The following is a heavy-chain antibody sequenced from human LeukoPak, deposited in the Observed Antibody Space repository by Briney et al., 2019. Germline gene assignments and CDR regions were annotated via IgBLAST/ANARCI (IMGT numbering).Heavy chain of an antibody. CDR2: ISGSAGST. CDR1: GFTFSSYA. D-gene: IGHD6-19*01. Sequence: PGGSLRLSCAASGFTFSSYAMSWVRRAPGKGLEWVSAISGSAGSTYYAGSVKGRFTISRDNSKNTLYVQMNSLRAEETAVYYCAKETRESSGWDFDDWGQGTLVTVSS. V-gene: IGHV3-23*01. J-gene: IGHJ4*02. CDR3: AKETRESSGWDFDD.